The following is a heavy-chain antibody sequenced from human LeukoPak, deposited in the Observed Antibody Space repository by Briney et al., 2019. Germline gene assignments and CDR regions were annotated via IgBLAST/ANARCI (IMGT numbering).Heavy chain of an antibody. Sequence: GGSLRLSCAASGFTFDDYGMTWVRQTPGKGLEWFSTINWNGGSTAYADSVKGRFTISRDNAKNSLYLQMNSLRAEDAAVYYCAKEDCSGGRCYSLHYWGQGTLVTVSS. CDR1: GFTFDDYG. CDR3: AKEDCSGGRCYSLHY. J-gene: IGHJ4*02. V-gene: IGHV3-20*04. CDR2: INWNGGST. D-gene: IGHD2-15*01.